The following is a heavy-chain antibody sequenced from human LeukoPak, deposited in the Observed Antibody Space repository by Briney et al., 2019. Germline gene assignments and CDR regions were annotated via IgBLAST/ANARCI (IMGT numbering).Heavy chain of an antibody. Sequence: ASVKVSCEASGGTFSSYAISRVRQAPGQGLEWMGGIIPIFGTANYAQKFQGRVTITADESTSTAYMELSSLRSEDTAVYYCASVCSGGSCYFGWFDPWGQGTLVTVSS. CDR2: IIPIFGTA. CDR3: ASVCSGGSCYFGWFDP. D-gene: IGHD2-15*01. J-gene: IGHJ5*02. CDR1: GGTFSSYA. V-gene: IGHV1-69*13.